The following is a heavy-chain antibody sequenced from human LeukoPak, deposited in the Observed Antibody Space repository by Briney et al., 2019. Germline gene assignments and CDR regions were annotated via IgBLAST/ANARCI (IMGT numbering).Heavy chain of an antibody. Sequence: PGGSLRLSCAASGFTFSSYAMHWVRQAPGKGLEWVAVISYDGSNKYYADSVKGRFTISRDNSKNTLYLQMNSLRAEDTAVYYCARVGRDTAMVTDSYYFDYWGQGTLVTVSS. CDR2: ISYDGSNK. V-gene: IGHV3-30*14. D-gene: IGHD5-18*01. CDR3: ARVGRDTAMVTDSYYFDY. J-gene: IGHJ4*02. CDR1: GFTFSSYA.